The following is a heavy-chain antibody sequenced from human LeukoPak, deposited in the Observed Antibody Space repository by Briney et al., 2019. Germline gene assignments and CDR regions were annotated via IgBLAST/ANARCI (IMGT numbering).Heavy chain of an antibody. J-gene: IGHJ2*01. D-gene: IGHD6-6*01. CDR2: IYPGDSDT. V-gene: IGHV5-51*01. CDR1: GYDFSTYY. CDR3: TRFRAYSTSSGYFDL. Sequence: GDSLKISCEGSGYDFSTYYIAWVRQMPGKSLESMGIIYPGDSDTRYSPSFQGQVTISADKSISTAYLQWSSLKASDTAIYYCTRFRAYSTSSGYFDLWGRGTPVTVSS.